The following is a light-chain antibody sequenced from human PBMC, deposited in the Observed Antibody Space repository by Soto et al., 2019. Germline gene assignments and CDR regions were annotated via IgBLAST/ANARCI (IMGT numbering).Light chain of an antibody. CDR1: QSISSTY. CDR2: DAS. CDR3: QQYGYSPQWT. Sequence: EIVLTQSPATLSLSPGERATLSCRASQSISSTYLAWYHQRPGQAPRLLIYDASTRATGIPDRFSGTGSGTDFTLTISGMEPEDLGVYFCQQYGYSPQWTFGQGTKVEI. J-gene: IGKJ1*01. V-gene: IGKV3-20*01.